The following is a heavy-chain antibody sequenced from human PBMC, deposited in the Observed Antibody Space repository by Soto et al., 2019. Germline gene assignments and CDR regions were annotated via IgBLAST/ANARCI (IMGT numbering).Heavy chain of an antibody. D-gene: IGHD3-16*01. V-gene: IGHV4-59*01. J-gene: IGHJ5*02. Sequence: SETLSLTCNVSGGSISNYYWTWARQSPEKGLEWIGYMYYNGNINYSPSLKSRVTISIDTSKNQFSLTLKSVTAADTAVYYCASGGNWFDPWGQGVLVTVSS. CDR3: ASGGNWFDP. CDR1: GGSISNYY. CDR2: MYYNGNI.